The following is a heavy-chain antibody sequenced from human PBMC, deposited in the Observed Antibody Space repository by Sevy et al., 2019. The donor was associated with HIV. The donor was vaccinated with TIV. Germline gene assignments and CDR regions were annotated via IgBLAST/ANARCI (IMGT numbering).Heavy chain of an antibody. CDR3: ARRYSGYEH. V-gene: IGHV4-39*01. CDR1: GGSISSGSYF. J-gene: IGHJ4*02. CDR2: MYYSGNT. D-gene: IGHD5-12*01. Sequence: SETLSLTCTVSGGSISSGSYFWGWIRQPQGKGLEWIGSMYYSGNTYYNPSLKSRATISVNTSKNQFSLTLTSGTAADTAVYFCARRYSGYEHWGQGILVTVSS.